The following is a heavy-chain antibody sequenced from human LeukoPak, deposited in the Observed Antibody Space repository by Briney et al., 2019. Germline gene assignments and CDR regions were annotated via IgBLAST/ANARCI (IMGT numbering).Heavy chain of an antibody. CDR2: ISSSSSYI. Sequence: GGSLRLSCAASGFTFSSYSMNWVRQAPGKGLEWVSSISSSSSYIYYADSVKGRFTISRDNAKNSLYLQMNSLRAEDTAVYYCARGGPYLNRGLKGIAAAGTQDYYYGMDVWGQGTTVTVSS. CDR3: ARGGPYLNRGLKGIAAAGTQDYYYGMDV. J-gene: IGHJ6*02. D-gene: IGHD6-13*01. V-gene: IGHV3-21*01. CDR1: GFTFSSYS.